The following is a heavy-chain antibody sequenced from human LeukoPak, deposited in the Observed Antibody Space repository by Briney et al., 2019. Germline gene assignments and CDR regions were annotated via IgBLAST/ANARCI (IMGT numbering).Heavy chain of an antibody. J-gene: IGHJ4*02. CDR1: GFTFSSYS. D-gene: IGHD5-18*01. CDR2: ISYDGSNK. Sequence: PGGSLRLSCAASGFTFSSYSMNWVRQAPGKGLEWVAVISYDGSNKYYADSVKGRFTISRDNSKNTLYLQMNSLRAEDTAVYYCAKEPGSGYSYGFRNFDYWGQGTLVTVSS. V-gene: IGHV3-30*18. CDR3: AKEPGSGYSYGFRNFDY.